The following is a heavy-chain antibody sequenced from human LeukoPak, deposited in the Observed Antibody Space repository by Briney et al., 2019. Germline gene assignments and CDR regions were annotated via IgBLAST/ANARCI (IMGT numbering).Heavy chain of an antibody. CDR2: IYYSGST. V-gene: IGHV4-59*08. CDR1: GGSISSYY. D-gene: IGHD3-3*01. CDR3: ARHRYGLYYDSYYMDV. J-gene: IGHJ6*03. Sequence: SETLSLTCTVSGGSISSYYWSWIRQPPGKGLEWIGYIYYSGSTNYNPSLKSRVTISVDTSKNQFSLKLSSVTAADTAVYYCARHRYGLYYDSYYMDVWGKGTTVTVSS.